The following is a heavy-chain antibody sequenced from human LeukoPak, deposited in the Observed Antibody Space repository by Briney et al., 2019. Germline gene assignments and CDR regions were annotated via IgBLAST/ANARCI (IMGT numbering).Heavy chain of an antibody. CDR2: ISSGSSTI. D-gene: IGHD3-22*01. J-gene: IGHJ4*02. CDR1: GFTFSSYS. V-gene: IGHV3-48*01. CDR3: AKFSYDSSGYYRGFYFDY. Sequence: GGSLRLSCAASGFTFSSYSMNWVRQAPGKGLEWISYISSGSSTIYYADSVKGRFTISRDNSKNTLYLQMNSLRAEDTAVYYCAKFSYDSSGYYRGFYFDYWGQGTLVTVSS.